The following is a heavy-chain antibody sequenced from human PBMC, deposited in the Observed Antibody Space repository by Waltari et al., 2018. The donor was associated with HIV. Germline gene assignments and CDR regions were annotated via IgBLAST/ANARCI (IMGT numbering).Heavy chain of an antibody. V-gene: IGHV1-18*01. CDR2: ISGYNANT. J-gene: IGHJ6*02. CDR3: ARGLGGSYYYGVDV. CDR1: GYIFTNYG. Sequence: QVHLVQSGAEVKMPGASVRVSCNTSGYIFTNYGVSWVRQAPGQGLEWLGWISGYNANTSYAQRLQGRVTLTTDTSTSTAYMELRSLRSDDTAVYYCARGLGGSYYYGVDVWGQGTTVTVS.